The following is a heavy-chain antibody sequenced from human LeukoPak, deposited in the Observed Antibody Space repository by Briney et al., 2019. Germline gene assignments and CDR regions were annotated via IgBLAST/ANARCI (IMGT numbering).Heavy chain of an antibody. CDR3: ARYSSGWYYFDY. D-gene: IGHD6-19*01. J-gene: IGHJ4*02. Sequence: SVKLSRKASGGTFSSYAISWVRHAPGQGLEWMGGIIPIFGTANYAQKFQGRVTITADKSTSTAYMELSSLRSEDTAVYYCARYSSGWYYFDYWGQGTLVTVSS. V-gene: IGHV1-69*06. CDR1: GGTFSSYA. CDR2: IIPIFGTA.